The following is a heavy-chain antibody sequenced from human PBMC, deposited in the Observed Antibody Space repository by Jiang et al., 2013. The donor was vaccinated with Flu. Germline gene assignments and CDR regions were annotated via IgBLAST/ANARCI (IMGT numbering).Heavy chain of an antibody. CDR3: ARQNSSDLDKYYYYYYYMDV. Sequence: SRVTISVDTSKNQFSLKLSSVTAADTAVYYCARQNSSDLDKYYYYYYYMDVWGKGTTVTVSS. D-gene: IGHD6-6*01. J-gene: IGHJ6*03. V-gene: IGHV4-59*08.